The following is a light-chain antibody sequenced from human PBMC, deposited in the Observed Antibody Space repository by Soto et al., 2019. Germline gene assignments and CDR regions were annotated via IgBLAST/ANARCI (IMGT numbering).Light chain of an antibody. Sequence: IMLTPSPDTLSVCSGARATLSWLASHTISSSYLAWYQQKPGQAPRLLIFGASIRDTGIPDRFSGSGSGTDFTLTISRLEPEDFAVYYCQQYGNSPITFGQGTRLEIK. CDR3: QQYGNSPIT. CDR1: HTISSSY. V-gene: IGKV3-20*01. CDR2: GAS. J-gene: IGKJ5*01.